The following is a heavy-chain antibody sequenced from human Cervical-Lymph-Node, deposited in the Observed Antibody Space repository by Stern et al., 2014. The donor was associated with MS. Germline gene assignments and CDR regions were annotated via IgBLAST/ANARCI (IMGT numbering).Heavy chain of an antibody. D-gene: IGHD1-7*01. CDR2: ISRSSSYI. Sequence: EVQLVESGGGLVKPGGSLRLSCAASGFTFSSYSMNWVRQAPGKGMEWVSSISRSSSYIYYADSVKGRFTISRDNAKNSLYLQMNSLRAEDTAVYYWARGPPGGTTRRTNWFDPWGQGTLVTVSS. J-gene: IGHJ5*02. CDR1: GFTFSSYS. CDR3: ARGPPGGTTRRTNWFDP. V-gene: IGHV3-21*01.